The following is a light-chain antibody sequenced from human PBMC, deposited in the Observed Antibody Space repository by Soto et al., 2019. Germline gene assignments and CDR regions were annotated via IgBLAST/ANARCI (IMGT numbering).Light chain of an antibody. V-gene: IGKV3-20*01. J-gene: IGKJ4*01. CDR2: GAS. CDR1: QSVSSTY. CDR3: QQYERSPTT. Sequence: DIVLTQSPGTLSLSPGERATLSCRASQSVSSTYLACYQQKPGQAPSLLIYGASRRATGIPDRFSGSGSGTDFTLTISRLEPEDFAVYYCQQYERSPTTFGGVTKVEIK.